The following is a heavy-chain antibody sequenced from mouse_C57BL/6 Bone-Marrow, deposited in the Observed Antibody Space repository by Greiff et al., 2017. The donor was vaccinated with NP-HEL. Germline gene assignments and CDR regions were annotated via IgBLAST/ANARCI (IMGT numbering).Heavy chain of an antibody. CDR2: IWGDGST. Sequence: VQLQESGPGLVAPSQSLSITCTVSGFSLTSYGVSWVRQPPGKGLEWLGVIWGDGSTNYHSAPISRLSTIKDNSKSQVFLKLNRLQSDDTAAYYCAPYPFAYWGQGTLVTVSA. V-gene: IGHV2-3*01. J-gene: IGHJ3*01. D-gene: IGHD2-10*01. CDR1: GFSLTSYG. CDR3: APYPFAY.